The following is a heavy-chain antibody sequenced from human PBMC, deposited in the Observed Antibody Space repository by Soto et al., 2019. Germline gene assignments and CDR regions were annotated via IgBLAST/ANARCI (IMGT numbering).Heavy chain of an antibody. D-gene: IGHD6-6*01. CDR2: IKQDGSEK. J-gene: IGHJ6*02. CDR1: GFTFSSYW. V-gene: IGHV3-7*05. Sequence: GGSLRLSCAASGFTFSSYWMSWVRQAPGKGLEWVANIKQDGSEKYYVDSVKGRFTISRDNAKNSLYLQMNSLRAEDTAVYYCARGGGAVDSSSSGPPLGGYGMDVWGQGTTVTVSS. CDR3: ARGGGAVDSSSSGPPLGGYGMDV.